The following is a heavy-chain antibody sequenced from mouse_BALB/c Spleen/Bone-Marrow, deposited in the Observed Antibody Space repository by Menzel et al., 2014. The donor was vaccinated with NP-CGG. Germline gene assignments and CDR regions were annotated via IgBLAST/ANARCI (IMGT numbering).Heavy chain of an antibody. D-gene: IGHD1-1*01. CDR1: GYTFSSYW. CDR2: ILPGRGST. J-gene: IGHJ4*01. V-gene: IGHV1-9*01. Sequence: VQLHQSGAELMKPGASVKISCKATGYTFSSYWIEWVKQRPGHGLEWIGEILPGRGSTNYNEKFKGKATFTSDTSSNTAYMQLSRLTSEDSAVYYCARWDTTAMDYWGQGTSVTVSS. CDR3: ARWDTTAMDY.